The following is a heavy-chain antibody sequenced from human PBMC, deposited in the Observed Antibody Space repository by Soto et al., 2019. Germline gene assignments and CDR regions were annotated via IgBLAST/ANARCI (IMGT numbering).Heavy chain of an antibody. CDR2: IVVGSGNT. Sequence: SVKVSCKASGFTFTSSAMQWVRQARGQRLEWIGWIVVGSGNTNYAQKFQERVTITRDMSTSTAYMELSSLRSEDTAVYYCAAFDYGDYQIPFEYWGQGTLVTVSS. CDR3: AAFDYGDYQIPFEY. J-gene: IGHJ4*02. D-gene: IGHD4-17*01. CDR1: GFTFTSSA. V-gene: IGHV1-58*02.